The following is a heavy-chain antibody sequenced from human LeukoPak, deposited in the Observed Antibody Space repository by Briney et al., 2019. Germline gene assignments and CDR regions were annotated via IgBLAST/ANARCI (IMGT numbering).Heavy chain of an antibody. V-gene: IGHV3-66*01. CDR3: ARDGGRGQDAFDI. D-gene: IGHD3-3*01. CDR1: GFTVSSDY. J-gene: IGHJ3*02. CDR2: IYSGGST. Sequence: PGESLRLSCAASGFTVSSDYMSWVRQAPGEGLECFSVIYSGGSTYYADSVKGRFTISRDNSKNTLYLQMNSLRAEDTAVYYCARDGGRGQDAFDIWGQGTMVTVSS.